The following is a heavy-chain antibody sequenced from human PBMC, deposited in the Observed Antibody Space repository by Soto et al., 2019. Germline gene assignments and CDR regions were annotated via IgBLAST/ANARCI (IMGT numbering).Heavy chain of an antibody. CDR1: GGSISNYY. D-gene: IGHD3-10*01. CDR3: ARHNYGSGSTYFDY. CDR2: IYYSGSA. J-gene: IGHJ4*02. V-gene: IGHV4-59*08. Sequence: SETLSLTCTVSGGSISNYYWSWIRQPPGKGLEWIGYIYYSGSASYNPSLKSRVTISLDTSKNHFSLKLNSMTAADTAVYYCARHNYGSGSTYFDYWGQGTLVTVSS.